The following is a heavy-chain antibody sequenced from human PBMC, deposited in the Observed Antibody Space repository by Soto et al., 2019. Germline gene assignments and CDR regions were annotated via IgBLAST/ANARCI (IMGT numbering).Heavy chain of an antibody. D-gene: IGHD3-22*01. CDR2: ISTYNGKT. CDR3: ARVNEGVYYDSRGYFDY. V-gene: IGHV1-18*01. Sequence: QVQLVQSGAEVKKPGASVKVSCKASGYKFSSYGITWVRQAPGQGLEWLGWISTYNGKTIYAQNLQDRVTMTIDASTSAAYLEVRSLRSDDTALYYCARVNEGVYYDSRGYFDYWGQGTLVTVSS. CDR1: GYKFSSYG. J-gene: IGHJ4*02.